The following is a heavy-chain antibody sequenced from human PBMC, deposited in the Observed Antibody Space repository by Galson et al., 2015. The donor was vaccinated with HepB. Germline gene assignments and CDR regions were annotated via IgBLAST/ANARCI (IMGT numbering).Heavy chain of an antibody. Sequence: SVKVSCKASGYTFTGYYMHWVRQAPGQGLEWMGWINPNSGGTNYAQKFQGWVTMTRDTSISTAYMELSRLRSDDTAVYYCASPGGGVVPAAEDYYYYGMDVWGQGTTVTVSS. D-gene: IGHD2-2*01. CDR2: INPNSGGT. V-gene: IGHV1-2*04. J-gene: IGHJ6*02. CDR3: ASPGGGVVPAAEDYYYYGMDV. CDR1: GYTFTGYY.